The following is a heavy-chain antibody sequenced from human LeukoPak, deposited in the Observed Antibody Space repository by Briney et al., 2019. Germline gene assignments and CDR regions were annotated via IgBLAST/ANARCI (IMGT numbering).Heavy chain of an antibody. CDR2: IYYSGST. CDR3: ARVLLGYGDYGGWFDY. CDR1: GGSISSGGYY. D-gene: IGHD4-17*01. V-gene: IGHV4-31*03. Sequence: SETLSLTRTVSGGSISSGGYYWSWIRQHPGEGLEWIGYIYYSGSTYYNPSLKSRVTISVDTSKNQFSLKLSSVTAADTAVYYCARVLLGYGDYGGWFDYWGQGTLVTVSS. J-gene: IGHJ4*02.